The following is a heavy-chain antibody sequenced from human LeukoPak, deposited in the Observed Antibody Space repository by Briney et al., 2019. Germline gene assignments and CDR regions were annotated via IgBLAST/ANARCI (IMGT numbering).Heavy chain of an antibody. D-gene: IGHD3-10*01. CDR2: MFYSGTA. V-gene: IGHV4-39*01. CDR3: VRQKAYRNYYGSGTLREVDY. J-gene: IGHJ4*02. Sequence: ASETLSLTCIVSGDSVSSITYSWGWVRQPPGKGLEWIGSMFYSGTAFYSPSLKSRATISVDTSKNQFSLNLNYVTAADTAVYYCVRQKAYRNYYGSGTLREVDYWGQGTLVTVSS. CDR1: GDSVSSITYS.